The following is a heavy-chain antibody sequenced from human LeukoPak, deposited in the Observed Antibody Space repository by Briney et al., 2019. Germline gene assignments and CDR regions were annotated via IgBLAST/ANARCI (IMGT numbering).Heavy chain of an antibody. CDR3: ASGSHCSSTSCPVDY. D-gene: IGHD2-2*01. J-gene: IGHJ4*02. Sequence: GGSLRLSCAASGFTFSSYSMNWVRQAPGKGLEWVSSISSSSSYIYYADSVKGRFTISRDNAKNSLYLQMNSLRAEDTAVYYCASGSHCSSTSCPVDYWGQGTLVTVSS. CDR1: GFTFSSYS. CDR2: ISSSSSYI. V-gene: IGHV3-21*01.